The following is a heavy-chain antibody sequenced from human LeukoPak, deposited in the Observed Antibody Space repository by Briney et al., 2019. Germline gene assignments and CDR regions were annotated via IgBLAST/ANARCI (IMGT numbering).Heavy chain of an antibody. D-gene: IGHD5-18*01. CDR3: ARDLRYGAFDI. CDR2: TYSGGST. CDR1: GFTVSSNY. V-gene: IGHV3-53*01. Sequence: PGGSLRLSCAASGFTVSSNYMSWVRQAPGKGLEGVSVTYSGGSTYYAGSVKGRFTISRDNPKNTLYLQMNSLRAEDTALYYCARDLRYGAFDIWGQGTMVTVSS. J-gene: IGHJ3*02.